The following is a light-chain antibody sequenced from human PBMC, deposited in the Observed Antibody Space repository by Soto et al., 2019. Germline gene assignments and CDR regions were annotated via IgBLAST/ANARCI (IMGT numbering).Light chain of an antibody. J-gene: IGLJ3*02. CDR3: ISYASSSTRKV. CDR1: SSDVGGYNY. Sequence: QSALTQPASVSGSPGQSITISCTGTSSDVGGYNYVSWYQQHPGKAPKLMIYEVINRPSGVSNRFSGSKSGNTASLTISGLQAEDEADYYCISYASSSTRKVFGGGTKVTVL. CDR2: EVI. V-gene: IGLV2-14*01.